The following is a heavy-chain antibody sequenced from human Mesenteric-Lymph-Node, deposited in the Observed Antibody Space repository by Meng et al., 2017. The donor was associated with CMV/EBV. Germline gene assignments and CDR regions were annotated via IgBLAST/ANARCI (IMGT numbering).Heavy chain of an antibody. Sequence: GESLKISCSASGFSFSSHWMHWVRQAPGKGLVWVSGITNDGSGIKYADSVKGRFTISRDNSKNTLYLQMDSLRAEDTAVYYCAKSRSSSTSCYNYWGQGTLVTVSS. CDR1: GFSFSSHW. CDR2: ITNDGSGI. J-gene: IGHJ4*02. D-gene: IGHD2-2*02. V-gene: IGHV3-74*03. CDR3: AKSRSSSTSCYNY.